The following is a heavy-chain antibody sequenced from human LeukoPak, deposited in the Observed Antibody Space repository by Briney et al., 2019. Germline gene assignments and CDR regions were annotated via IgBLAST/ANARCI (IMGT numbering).Heavy chain of an antibody. CDR3: ARDWDPYYGGSSFDP. J-gene: IGHJ5*02. CDR2: INPSGGST. CDR1: GYTFTSYY. Sequence: ASVKVSCKASGYTFTSYYMRWVRQAPGQGLEWMGIINPSGGSTSYAQKFQGRVTMTRDMSTSTVYMELSSLRSEDTAVYYCARDWDPYYGGSSFDPWGQGTLVTVSS. V-gene: IGHV1-46*01. D-gene: IGHD3-3*01.